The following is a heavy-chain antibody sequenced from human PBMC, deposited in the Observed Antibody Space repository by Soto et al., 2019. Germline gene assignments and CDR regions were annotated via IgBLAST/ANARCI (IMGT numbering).Heavy chain of an antibody. CDR1: GFTFSTYT. Sequence: GGSLRLSCASSGFTFSTYTMNWVRQAPGKGLEWVSSINGRSNYKYYTDSVKGRFTISRDNAKNSLYLQMNRVRAEGTAVYYCARKGGIVGGTYAFDDWGLGTLVTVSS. V-gene: IGHV3-21*01. D-gene: IGHD1-26*01. CDR3: ARKGGIVGGTYAFDD. J-gene: IGHJ4*02. CDR2: INGRSNYK.